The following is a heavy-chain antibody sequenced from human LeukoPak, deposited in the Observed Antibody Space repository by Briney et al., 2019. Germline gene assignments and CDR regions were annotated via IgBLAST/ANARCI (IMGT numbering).Heavy chain of an antibody. D-gene: IGHD3-22*01. J-gene: IGHJ4*02. CDR3: TTDLADTNYYDSSPFYRY. V-gene: IGHV3-15*01. CDR2: IKRKTDGGTT. CDR1: GFTFSKAW. Sequence: PGGSLRLSCAASGFTFSKAWISWVRQAPGKGLEWVGRIKRKTDGGTTDYAAPVKGRLTNSRDESKNTLYLQMNSLKPEDTAVYYCTTDLADTNYYDSSPFYRYWGQGTLVTVSS.